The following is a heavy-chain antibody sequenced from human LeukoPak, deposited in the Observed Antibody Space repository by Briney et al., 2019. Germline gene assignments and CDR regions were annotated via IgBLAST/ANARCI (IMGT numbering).Heavy chain of an antibody. CDR1: GGPFSGYF. J-gene: IGHJ4*02. Sequence: SETLSLTCAVSGGPFSGYFWSWIRQSSGKGLEWIGEIHKSGTTNYNPSLNSPVTISEDTSKNQFYLNLSSVTAADTAVYYCARRYYYNSGSFPFDFWGQGTLVTVSS. V-gene: IGHV4-34*01. D-gene: IGHD3-10*01. CDR3: ARRYYYNSGSFPFDF. CDR2: IHKSGTT.